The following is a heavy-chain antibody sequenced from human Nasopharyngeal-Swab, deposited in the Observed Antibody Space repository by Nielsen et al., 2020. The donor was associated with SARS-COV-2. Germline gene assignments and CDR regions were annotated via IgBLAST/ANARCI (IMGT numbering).Heavy chain of an antibody. D-gene: IGHD4-23*01. CDR3: ATDLDHFGGENRFDS. V-gene: IGHV4-4*08. Sequence: SETLSLTCIVSGDSMSGFWWSWIRQAPGKGLEWVGYISATGTTTYNPSLKSRATIFIDSSRRQFSLRLSSVTAADTAVYYCATDLDHFGGENRFDSWGQGTLVTVSS. CDR1: GDSMSGFW. CDR2: ISATGTT. J-gene: IGHJ4*02.